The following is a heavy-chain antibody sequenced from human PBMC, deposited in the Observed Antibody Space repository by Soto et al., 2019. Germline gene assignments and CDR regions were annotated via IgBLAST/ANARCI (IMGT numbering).Heavy chain of an antibody. V-gene: IGHV3-30-3*01. CDR3: ARQGGSRRVFGYYYYYGMDV. D-gene: IGHD3-10*01. Sequence: QVQLVESGGGVVQPGRSLRLSCAASGFTFSSYAMHWVRQAPGKGLEWVAVISYDGSKKYYADSVKGRFTISSDKSKNTLYMQMNSLRDEDTAVYYCARQGGSRRVFGYYYYYGMDVWGRGTTVTVSS. J-gene: IGHJ6*02. CDR1: GFTFSSYA. CDR2: ISYDGSKK.